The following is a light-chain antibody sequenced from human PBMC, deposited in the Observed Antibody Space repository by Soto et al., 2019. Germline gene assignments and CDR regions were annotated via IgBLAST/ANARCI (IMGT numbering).Light chain of an antibody. CDR3: SSFTGTSALIL. J-gene: IGLJ2*01. CDR2: EVS. Sequence: QSVVTQPASVSGSPGQSITISCTGTSSDVGGYDYVSWYQQYPGKAPRLIIYEVSSRPSGVSNRFSGSKSGNTASLTISGLRAEDEGDYFCSSFTGTSALILFGGGTKLTV. CDR1: SSDVGGYDY. V-gene: IGLV2-14*01.